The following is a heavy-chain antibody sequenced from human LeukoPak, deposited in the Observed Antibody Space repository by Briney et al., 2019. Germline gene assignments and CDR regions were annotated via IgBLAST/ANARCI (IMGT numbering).Heavy chain of an antibody. D-gene: IGHD3/OR15-3a*01. J-gene: IGHJ3*02. V-gene: IGHV3-23*01. CDR2: ISGSDVST. CDR1: GFPFRHYA. Sequence: GSLRLSCLASGFPFRHYAMSWVRQAPGKGLGWVSSISGSDVSTYYAESVKGPFTISRANRKNTVYLQMNSLSSEDTALYFCAREGSGLVIHAFDKWGQGTMVTVSS. CDR3: AREGSGLVIHAFDK.